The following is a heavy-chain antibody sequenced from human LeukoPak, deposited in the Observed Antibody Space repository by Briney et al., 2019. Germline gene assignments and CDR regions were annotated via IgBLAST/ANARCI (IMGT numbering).Heavy chain of an antibody. V-gene: IGHV3-21*01. Sequence: PGGSLRLSCAASGFSFSSFSMNWVRQAPGKGLEWVSSISSSRSTYIFYADSVKGRFTSSKDNAKNSLFLQMNSLRAGDTAVYYCARVPYCSGGSCYCDYWGQGTLVTVSS. CDR3: ARVPYCSGGSCYCDY. CDR2: ISSSRSTYI. D-gene: IGHD2-15*01. CDR1: GFSFSSFS. J-gene: IGHJ4*02.